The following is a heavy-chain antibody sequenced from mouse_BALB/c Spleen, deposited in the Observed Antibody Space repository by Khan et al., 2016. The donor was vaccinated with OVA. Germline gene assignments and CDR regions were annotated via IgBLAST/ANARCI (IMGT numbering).Heavy chain of an antibody. CDR1: GFNIKDTY. V-gene: IGHV14-3*02. CDR2: IDPANGNT. CDR3: ARINA. J-gene: IGHJ2*01. Sequence: VQLQQSGAELVKPGASVKLSCTASGFNIKDTYMHWVKQRPEQGLEWIGRIDPANGNTNYDPKLQGKATITADTSSNTAYLQLRRLTSEETAVYDWARINAWGQGTTLTVSS.